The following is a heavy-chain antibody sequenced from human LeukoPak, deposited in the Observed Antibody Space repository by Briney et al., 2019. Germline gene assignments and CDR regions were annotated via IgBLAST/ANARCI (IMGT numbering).Heavy chain of an antibody. CDR3: ATSIADYTRLWDY. D-gene: IGHD6-13*01. CDR2: IIPIFGTA. V-gene: IGHV1-69*13. Sequence: SVKVSCKASGGTFSSYAISWVRQAPGQGLEWMGGIIPIFGTANYAQKFQGRVTITADESTSTAYMELSSLRSEDTAVYYCATSIADYTRLWDYWGQGTLVTVSS. CDR1: GGTFSSYA. J-gene: IGHJ4*02.